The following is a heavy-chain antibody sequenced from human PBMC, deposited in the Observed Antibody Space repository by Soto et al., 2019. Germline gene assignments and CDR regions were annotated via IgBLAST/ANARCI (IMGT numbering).Heavy chain of an antibody. D-gene: IGHD2-2*01. J-gene: IGHJ6*03. CDR3: ARLPTANYYYYMDV. CDR2: IYHSGST. Sequence: SETLSLTCAVSSGSISSSNWWSWVRQPPGQGLEWIGEIYHSGSTNYNPSLKSRVTISVDKSKNQFSLKLSSVTAADTAVYYCARLPTANYYYYMDVWGKGTTVTVSS. V-gene: IGHV4-4*02. CDR1: SGSISSSNW.